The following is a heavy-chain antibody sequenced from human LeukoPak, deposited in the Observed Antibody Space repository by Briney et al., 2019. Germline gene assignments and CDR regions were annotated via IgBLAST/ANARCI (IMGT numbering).Heavy chain of an antibody. V-gene: IGHV3-21*01. Sequence: GGSLRLSCAASGFTFSSYAMSWVRQAPGKGLEWVSSISSSSSYIYYADSVKGRFTISRDNAKNSLYLQMNSLRAEDTAVYYCARDSKDIVPFDYWGQGTLVTVSS. CDR3: ARDSKDIVPFDY. CDR1: GFTFSSYA. D-gene: IGHD2-15*01. J-gene: IGHJ4*02. CDR2: ISSSSSYI.